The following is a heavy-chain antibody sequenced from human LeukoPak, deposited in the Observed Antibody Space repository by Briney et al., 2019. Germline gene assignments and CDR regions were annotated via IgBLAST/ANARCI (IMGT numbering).Heavy chain of an antibody. CDR1: GGSSIGSGGYY. V-gene: IGHV4-31*03. J-gene: IGHJ4*02. D-gene: IGHD4-17*01. Sequence: SQTLSLTCTVSGGSSIGSGGYYWTWIRQHPEKGLEWIGYFYHRASYNPSLKRRVTISVDTSKNQFSLSLASVTAADTAVYYCVREGEYGEDYYWGQGAQVIVST. CDR3: VREGEYGEDYY. CDR2: FYHRA.